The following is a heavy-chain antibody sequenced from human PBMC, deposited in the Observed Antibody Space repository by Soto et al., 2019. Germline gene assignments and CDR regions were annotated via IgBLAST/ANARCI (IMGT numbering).Heavy chain of an antibody. J-gene: IGHJ4*02. Sequence: SETLSLTCSVSGDSISTYYWSWIRQPPGKTLEWIGHIYYTGTTNYNPSLKSRVTISIETPENQFSLKLSSVAAADTAVYYCARVYSMIRGVVRTLAFDQWGQGTLVTVSS. CDR2: IYYTGTT. V-gene: IGHV4-59*01. D-gene: IGHD3-10*01. CDR3: ARVYSMIRGVVRTLAFDQ. CDR1: GDSISTYY.